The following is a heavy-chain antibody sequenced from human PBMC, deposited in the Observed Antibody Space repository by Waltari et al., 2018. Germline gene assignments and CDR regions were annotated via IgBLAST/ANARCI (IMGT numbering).Heavy chain of an antibody. D-gene: IGHD2-15*01. CDR1: GFTFSSYS. CDR3: ARDQGNCSGGSCYTGAFDI. CDR2: ISSSSSYM. Sequence: EVQLVESGGGLVKPGGSLRLSCAASGFTFSSYSMNWVRQDPGKGLEWVSSISSSSSYMYYADSVKGRFTISRDNAKNSLYLQMNSLRAEDTAVYYCARDQGNCSGGSCYTGAFDIWGQGTMVTVSS. J-gene: IGHJ3*02. V-gene: IGHV3-21*01.